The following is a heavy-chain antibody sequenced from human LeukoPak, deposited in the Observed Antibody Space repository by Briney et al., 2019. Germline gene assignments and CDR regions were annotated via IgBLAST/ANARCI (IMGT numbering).Heavy chain of an antibody. Sequence: SETLSLTCVVSGGSITTTSYYWGWIRQPPGKVLDWIGTISYSGSSHYNPSLKSRVTISLDTSKNQFSLRLTSVTAADTAVYYCTRLFYDHLWGTRRNGWDYFDYWGQGTLVTVSS. D-gene: IGHD3-16*01. CDR3: TRLFYDHLWGTRRNGWDYFDY. CDR1: GGSITTTSYY. V-gene: IGHV4-39*01. J-gene: IGHJ4*02. CDR2: ISYSGSS.